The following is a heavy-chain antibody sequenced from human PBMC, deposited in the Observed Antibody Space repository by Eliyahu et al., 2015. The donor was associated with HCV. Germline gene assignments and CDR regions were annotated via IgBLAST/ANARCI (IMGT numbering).Heavy chain of an antibody. V-gene: IGHV3-30*04. CDR1: GFTFGNHP. CDR3: ARGYTGSCIDK. CDR2: ISYDENNE. D-gene: IGHD1-26*01. J-gene: IGHJ4*02. Sequence: QXQLVESGGGVVQPGGSLRLXCXAPGFTFGNHPIHWLRRXPGEGXEXVALISYDENNEYXLDSVKGRFTISRDNLKNMVYLXMNSLRAEDTAIYYCARGYTGSCIDKWGQGTLVTVSS.